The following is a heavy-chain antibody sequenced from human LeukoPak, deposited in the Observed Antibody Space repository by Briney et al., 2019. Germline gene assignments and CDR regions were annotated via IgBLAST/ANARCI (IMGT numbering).Heavy chain of an antibody. CDR3: AIMHGYYDGSGYWVQ. CDR2: ITPNADRT. V-gene: IGHV3-23*01. J-gene: IGHJ1*01. Sequence: GGSLRLSCAAFGFTFGSYGMSWVRQAPGKGLEWVSFITPNADRTSYADSVEGRFTISRDNPRNTLYMQMNSLRDEDTALYYCAIMHGYYDGSGYWVQWGQGTLVTVSS. D-gene: IGHD3-22*01. CDR1: GFTFGSYG.